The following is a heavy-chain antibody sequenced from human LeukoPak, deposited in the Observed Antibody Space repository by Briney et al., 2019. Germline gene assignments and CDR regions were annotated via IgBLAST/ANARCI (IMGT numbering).Heavy chain of an antibody. V-gene: IGHV4-39*07. CDR3: ARVTNSLAFDV. D-gene: IGHD2-8*01. CDR2: IYYSGST. Sequence: SETLSPTCNVSGGSISSTTYYWGWVRQPPGRGLEWIGNIYYSGSTYYNLSLKSRVTISLDTSKKQFSLTLSSVTAADTAVYYCARVTNSLAFDVWGQGTMVTVSS. J-gene: IGHJ3*01. CDR1: GGSISSTTYY.